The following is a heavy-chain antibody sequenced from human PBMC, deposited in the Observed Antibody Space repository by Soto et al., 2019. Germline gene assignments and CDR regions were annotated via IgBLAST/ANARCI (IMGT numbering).Heavy chain of an antibody. CDR3: ARSYGRYFDY. D-gene: IGHD1-26*01. CDR1: GGSISSYY. V-gene: IGHV4-59*08. J-gene: IGHJ4*02. Sequence: SDTLSLTCTVSGGSISSYYCSWIRQPPGKGLEWIGYIYYSGSTNYNPSLKSRVTISVDTSQNQFSLKLSSMTAADTAVYYCARSYGRYFDYWGQGTLVTVSS. CDR2: IYYSGST.